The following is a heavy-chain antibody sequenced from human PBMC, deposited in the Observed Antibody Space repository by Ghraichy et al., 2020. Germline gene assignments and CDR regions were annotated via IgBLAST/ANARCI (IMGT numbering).Heavy chain of an antibody. Sequence: SGPTLVKPTQTLTLTCTFSGFSLSTSGVGVGWIRQPPGKALEWLALIYWDDDKRYSPSLKSRLTITKDTSKNQVVLTMTNMDPVDTATYYCGRIYPHITIFGVVISYAFDIWGQGTMVTVSS. CDR3: GRIYPHITIFGVVISYAFDI. V-gene: IGHV2-5*02. J-gene: IGHJ3*02. D-gene: IGHD3-3*01. CDR1: GFSLSTSGVG. CDR2: IYWDDDK.